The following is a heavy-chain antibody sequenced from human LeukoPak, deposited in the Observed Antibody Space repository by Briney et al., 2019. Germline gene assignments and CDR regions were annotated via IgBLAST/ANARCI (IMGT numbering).Heavy chain of an antibody. CDR1: GGSISSYY. J-gene: IGHJ6*03. V-gene: IGHV4-4*09. CDR3: ARQGEDFWTGYYTDSYMDV. D-gene: IGHD3/OR15-3a*01. Sequence: SETLSLTCTVFGGSISSYYWSWIRQPPGKGLEWIGNIYTSGSTNYNPSLKSRVTISVDTSKNQFSLKLSSMTAADTAVYFCARQGEDFWTGYYTDSYMDVWGKGTTVTVSS. CDR2: IYTSGST.